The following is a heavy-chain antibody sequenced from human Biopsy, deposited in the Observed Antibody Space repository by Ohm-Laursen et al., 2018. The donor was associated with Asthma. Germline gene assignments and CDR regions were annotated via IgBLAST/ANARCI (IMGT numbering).Heavy chain of an antibody. J-gene: IGHJ5*02. Sequence: SLRPSCAATGFTLSSYAIHWVRQAPGKGLEWVSVISSGGGTIDYADSVKGRFTISRNISTNTVYLQMDSLSADDTAVYYCAKVGHGYGDYVGYLDPWGQGTLVTVSS. CDR1: GFTLSSYA. V-gene: IGHV3-23*01. D-gene: IGHD4-17*01. CDR2: ISSGGGTI. CDR3: AKVGHGYGDYVGYLDP.